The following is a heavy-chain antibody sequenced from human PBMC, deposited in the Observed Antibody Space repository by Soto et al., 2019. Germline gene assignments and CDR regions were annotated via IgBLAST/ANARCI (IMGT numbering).Heavy chain of an antibody. J-gene: IGHJ5*02. Sequence: PLKRDWKGSGKALSVVVGSRGRQNPGQGLEWMGWISAYTDDPNYAQKFQGRVTMTIDTSTSTAYLDLRSLTSDDTAVYYCARVIPGAEAWFDTSGQGTLVTVSS. CDR2: ISAYTDDP. CDR1: GKALSVVV. V-gene: IGHV1-18*01. D-gene: IGHD2-2*01. CDR3: ARVIPGAEAWFDT.